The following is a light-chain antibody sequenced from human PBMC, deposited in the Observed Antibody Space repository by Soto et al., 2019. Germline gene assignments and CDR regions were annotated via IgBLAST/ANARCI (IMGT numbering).Light chain of an antibody. J-gene: IGLJ2*01. V-gene: IGLV2-11*01. CDR2: DVS. CDR3: CPYAGSYTWV. Sequence: QSALTQPRSMSGSPAQSVTISCTGTSSDVGGYNYVSWYQQHPGKAPKLMIYDVSQRPSGVPDRFSGSKSGNTASLTISGLQAEDEADYYCCPYAGSYTWVFGGGTKLTVL. CDR1: SSDVGGYNY.